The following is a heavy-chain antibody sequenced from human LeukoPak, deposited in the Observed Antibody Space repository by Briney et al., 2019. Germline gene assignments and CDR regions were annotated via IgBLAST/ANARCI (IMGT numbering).Heavy chain of an antibody. CDR2: ISSSSSYI. CDR3: ARVTSIAAAGSFDY. CDR1: GFTSSSYS. Sequence: GGSLRLSCAASGFTSSSYSMNWVRQAPAKGLEWVSSISSSSSYIYYADSVKGRFTISRDNAKNSLYLQMNSLRAEDTAVYYCARVTSIAAAGSFDYWGQGTLVTVSS. V-gene: IGHV3-21*01. J-gene: IGHJ4*02. D-gene: IGHD6-13*01.